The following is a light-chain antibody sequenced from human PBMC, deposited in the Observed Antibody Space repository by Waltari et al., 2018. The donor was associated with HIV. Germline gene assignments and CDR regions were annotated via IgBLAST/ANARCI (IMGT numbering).Light chain of an antibody. Sequence: DIVLTQSPDSLAVALGERATMNCKSSQKILFSSTNKNYLSWYQQRPGQPPSLLIYWASSRASGVTERFTGSGSGTNFTLTISRLQADDVAVYFCQQYYSTPRTFGQGTKV. J-gene: IGKJ1*01. V-gene: IGKV4-1*01. CDR2: WAS. CDR1: QKILFSSTNKNY. CDR3: QQYYSTPRT.